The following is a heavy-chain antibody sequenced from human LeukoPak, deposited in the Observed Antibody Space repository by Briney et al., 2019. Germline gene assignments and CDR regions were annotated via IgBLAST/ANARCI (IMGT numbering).Heavy chain of an antibody. Sequence: SETLSLTCAVYGGSFSGYYWSWIRQPPGKGLEWIGEINHSGSTNYNPSLKSRVTISVDTSKNQSSLKLSSVTAADTAVYYCARGPDIVVVPAAIENYYYYYGMDVWGQGTTVTVSS. J-gene: IGHJ6*02. V-gene: IGHV4-34*01. CDR2: INHSGST. CDR1: GGSFSGYY. CDR3: ARGPDIVVVPAAIENYYYYYGMDV. D-gene: IGHD2-2*02.